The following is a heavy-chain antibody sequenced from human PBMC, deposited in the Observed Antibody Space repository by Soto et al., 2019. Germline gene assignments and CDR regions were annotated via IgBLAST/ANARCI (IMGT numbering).Heavy chain of an antibody. Sequence: SETLSLTCSVSGASIYNGGYFWSWIRQSPGKGLEWIGHIHNSGSPYNNPSLKSRVTISADTSMNQFSLKLSSVTAADTAVYYCAAGGGLPRYYWGQGTLVTVSS. J-gene: IGHJ4*02. CDR2: IHNSGSP. D-gene: IGHD5-12*01. CDR3: AAGGGLPRYY. V-gene: IGHV4-30-4*01. CDR1: GASIYNGGYF.